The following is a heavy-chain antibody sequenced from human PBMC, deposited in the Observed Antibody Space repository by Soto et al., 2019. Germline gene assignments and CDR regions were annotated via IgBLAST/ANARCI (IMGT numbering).Heavy chain of an antibody. CDR3: ARVDYLPIPDYGMDV. D-gene: IGHD4-17*01. J-gene: IGHJ6*01. V-gene: IGHV3-73*01. CDR2: IKTKANSYAT. Sequence: AAFGLTVSGFAMHWISKKKGKGLEWLRRIKTKANSYATAYAASVKRRFTISRDDSKNTAYLQMNSLRAEDTTVYYCARVDYLPIPDYGMDVWGQGTTVTLSS. CDR1: GLTVSGFA.